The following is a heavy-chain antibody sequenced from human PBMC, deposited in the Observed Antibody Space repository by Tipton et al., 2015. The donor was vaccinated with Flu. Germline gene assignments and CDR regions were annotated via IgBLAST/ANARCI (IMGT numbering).Heavy chain of an antibody. CDR3: ATHCVGVCSHAFDI. V-gene: IGHV4-34*01. D-gene: IGHD2-21*02. Sequence: TLSLTCAVYGGSFSGYYWSWIRQPPGKGLEWIGEINHSGNTNYNPSFKSRVTISGDTSKNQFSLKLSSVTAADTAVYYCATHCVGVCSHAFDIWGQGTMVTVSS. J-gene: IGHJ3*02. CDR2: INHSGNT. CDR1: GGSFSGYY.